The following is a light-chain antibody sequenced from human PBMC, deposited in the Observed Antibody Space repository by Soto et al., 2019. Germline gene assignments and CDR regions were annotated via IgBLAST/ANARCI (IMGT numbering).Light chain of an antibody. V-gene: IGKV3-15*01. CDR3: QQYNNWPRGFT. CDR2: GAS. J-gene: IGKJ4*01. Sequence: EIVMTQSPATLSVSPGERATLSCRASQSVSSNLAWYQQKPGQAPRLLIYGASTRATGIPARFSGSGSGTEFTLTISSLQSEDFAVYYCQQYNNWPRGFTFGGGTQVEI. CDR1: QSVSSN.